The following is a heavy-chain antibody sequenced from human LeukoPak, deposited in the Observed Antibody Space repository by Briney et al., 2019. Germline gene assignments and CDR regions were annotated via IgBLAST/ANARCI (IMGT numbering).Heavy chain of an antibody. CDR2: IYYSGST. CDR3: ARDEGAFDI. Sequence: KPSETLSLTCTVSGGSISSYYWSWIRPPPGKGLEWIGYIYYSGSTNYNPSLKSRVTISVDTSKNQFSLKLGSVTAADTAVYYCARDEGAFDIWGQGTMVTVSS. J-gene: IGHJ3*02. V-gene: IGHV4-59*01. CDR1: GGSISSYY.